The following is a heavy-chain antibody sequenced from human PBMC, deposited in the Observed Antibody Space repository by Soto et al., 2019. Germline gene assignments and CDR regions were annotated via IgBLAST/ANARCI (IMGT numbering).Heavy chain of an antibody. J-gene: IGHJ4*02. CDR2: ISASGGST. Sequence: EVQLLESGGGLVQPGGSLRLSCAASGFTFSSYAMSWVRQAPGKGLEWVSGISASGGSTYYADSVKGRFTISRDNSKNPLYLQMNSLIAEDTAVYYCATQGGNGGWEDYWGQGPLVTVSS. CDR3: ATQGGNGGWEDY. CDR1: GFTFSSYA. V-gene: IGHV3-23*01. D-gene: IGHD7-27*01.